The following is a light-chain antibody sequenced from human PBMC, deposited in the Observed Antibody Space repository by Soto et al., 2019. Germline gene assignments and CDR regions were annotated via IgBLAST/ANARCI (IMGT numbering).Light chain of an antibody. Sequence: DIQMTQSPSSLSASVGDRVTITCQASQDSSNYLNWYQQKPGKAPKLLIYDASNLETGVPARFSGSGSETDFTFTISSLQPEDIATYYSQQYDNLPLSFGGGTKVEIK. V-gene: IGKV1-33*01. CDR2: DAS. CDR3: QQYDNLPLS. J-gene: IGKJ4*01. CDR1: QDSSNY.